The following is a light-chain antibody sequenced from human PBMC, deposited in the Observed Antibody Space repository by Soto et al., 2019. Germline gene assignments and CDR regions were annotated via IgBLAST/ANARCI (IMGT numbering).Light chain of an antibody. CDR1: SSNIGSNY. CDR2: RNN. J-gene: IGLJ1*01. Sequence: QLVLTQPPSASGTPGQRVTISCSGSSSNIGSNYVYWYQQLPGTAPKLLIYRNNQRPSGVPDRFSGSKSGTSASLAISGLRSEDEADYYCAAWDDSRSGYYVFGTGTKVTVL. CDR3: AAWDDSRSGYYV. V-gene: IGLV1-47*01.